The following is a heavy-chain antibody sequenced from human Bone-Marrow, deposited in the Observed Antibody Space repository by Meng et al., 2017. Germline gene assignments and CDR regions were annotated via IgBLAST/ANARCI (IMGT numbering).Heavy chain of an antibody. J-gene: IGHJ5*02. V-gene: IGHV4-4*02. CDR1: GGSISSSNW. CDR2: IYHSGST. CDR3: ARGQYFSWWELLPAFWFDP. Sequence: QGQLPEAGPGLVKPSGTPSLNFAVSGGSISSSNWWSWVRQPPGKGLEWIGEIYHSGSTNYNPSLKSRVTISVDKSKNQFSLKLSSVTAADTAVYYCARGQYFSWWELLPAFWFDPWGQGTLVTVSS. D-gene: IGHD1-26*01.